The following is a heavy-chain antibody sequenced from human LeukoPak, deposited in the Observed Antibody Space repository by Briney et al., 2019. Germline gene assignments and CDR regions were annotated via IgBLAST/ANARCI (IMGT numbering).Heavy chain of an antibody. CDR2: ISWNGATL. CDR1: GFTFGDYA. CDR3: AKDGNVLRYFDWPKRGGYDAFDI. J-gene: IGHJ3*02. V-gene: IGHV3-20*04. D-gene: IGHD3-9*01. Sequence: PGGSLRLSCAASGFTFGDYAMSWFRQAPGKGLEWVSGISWNGATLGYADSVVGRFTISRDNAKKSLHLQMNSLRAEDTAVYYCAKDGNVLRYFDWPKRGGYDAFDIWGQGTMVTVSS.